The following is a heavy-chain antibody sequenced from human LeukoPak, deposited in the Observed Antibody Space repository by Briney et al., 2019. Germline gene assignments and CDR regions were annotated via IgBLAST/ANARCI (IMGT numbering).Heavy chain of an antibody. CDR1: GYTFTSYG. CDR3: ARVDIVVVTGDY. Sequence: ASVKVSCKASGYTFTSYGISWVRQAPGQGLEWMGWISAYNGNTNYAQKLQGRVTMTTDTSTSTAYMEPRSLRSDDTAVYYCARVDIVVVTGDYWGQGTLVTVSS. CDR2: ISAYNGNT. D-gene: IGHD2-21*02. J-gene: IGHJ4*02. V-gene: IGHV1-18*01.